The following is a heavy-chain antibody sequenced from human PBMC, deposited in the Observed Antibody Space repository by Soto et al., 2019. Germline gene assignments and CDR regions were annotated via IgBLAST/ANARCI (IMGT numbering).Heavy chain of an antibody. V-gene: IGHV4-61*01. CDR2: IYYSGST. CDR3: ARDHIAAAGGGYYYYGMDV. CDR1: GGSVSSGSYS. J-gene: IGHJ6*02. Sequence: SETLSLTCTVSGGSVSSGSYSWSWIRQPPGKGGEWIGYIYYSGSTNYNPSLKSRVTISVDTSKNQFSLKLSSVTAADTAVYYCARDHIAAAGGGYYYYGMDVWGQGTTVTVSS. D-gene: IGHD6-13*01.